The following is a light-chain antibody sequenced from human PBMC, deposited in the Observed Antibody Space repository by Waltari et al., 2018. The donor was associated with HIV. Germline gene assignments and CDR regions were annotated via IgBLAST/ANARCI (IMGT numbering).Light chain of an antibody. CDR1: NSGSNS. Sequence: SYVLTQPPSVSVATGNTARITCGGNNSGSNSVHWYQQTPGQAPVLVIYDDSDRPSGIPERFSGSNSGNTATLTISRVEAGDEADYYCQVWDSSSDHWVFGGGTKLTVL. J-gene: IGLJ3*02. V-gene: IGLV3-21*04. CDR3: QVWDSSSDHWV. CDR2: DDS.